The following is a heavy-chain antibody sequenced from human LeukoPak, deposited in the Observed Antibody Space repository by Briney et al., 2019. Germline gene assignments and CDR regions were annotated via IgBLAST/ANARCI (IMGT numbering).Heavy chain of an antibody. CDR1: GGSISSYY. Sequence: SETLSLTCTVSGGSISSYYWGWIRQPPGKGLEWIGSIYSSGSTYYNSSLKSRVTISIDTSKNQVSLKMSSVTAADTAVYYCAKSGGYGLIDYWGQGTLVTVSS. J-gene: IGHJ4*01. V-gene: IGHV4-59*05. CDR2: IYSSGST. D-gene: IGHD6-25*01. CDR3: AKSGGYGLIDY.